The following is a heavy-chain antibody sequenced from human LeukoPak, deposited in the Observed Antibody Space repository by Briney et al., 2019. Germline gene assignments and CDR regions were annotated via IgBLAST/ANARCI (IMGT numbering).Heavy chain of an antibody. CDR3: ARHGFLYGDYWRVDY. V-gene: IGHV4-4*07. Sequence: SETLSLTCTVSGGSISSYYWSWIRQPAGKGLEWIGRIYTSGSTIYNPSLKSRVTMSVDTSKNQFSLKLSSVTAADTAVYYCARHGFLYGDYWRVDYWGQGTLVTVSS. CDR2: IYTSGST. CDR1: GGSISSYY. D-gene: IGHD4-17*01. J-gene: IGHJ4*02.